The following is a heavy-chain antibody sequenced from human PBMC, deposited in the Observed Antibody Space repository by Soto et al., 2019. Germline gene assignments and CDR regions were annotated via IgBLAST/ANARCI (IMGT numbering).Heavy chain of an antibody. CDR3: ARDGNWNYDGYYYYGMDV. CDR1: GFTFTSCA. Sequence: SVEVSCKSSGFTFTSCAVQWVRQDRGQRLEWIGWIVVGSGNTNYAQKFQERVTITRDMSTSTAYMELNSLRAEDTAVYYCARDGNWNYDGYYYYGMDVWGQGTKVTVSS. J-gene: IGHJ6*02. CDR2: IVVGSGNT. V-gene: IGHV1-58*01. D-gene: IGHD1-7*01.